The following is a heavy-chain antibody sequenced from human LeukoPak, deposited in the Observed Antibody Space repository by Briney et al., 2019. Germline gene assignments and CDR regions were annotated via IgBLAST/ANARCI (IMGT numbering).Heavy chain of an antibody. J-gene: IGHJ4*02. CDR1: GYSFTSYW. Sequence: GESLKISCKGSGYSFTSYWIGWVRQMPGKGLEWMGIIYPGESDTRYSPSFQGQVTISADKSISTAYLQWSSLKASDTAMYYCARVSALMITFGGVIVGYFDYWGQGTLVTVSS. CDR2: IYPGESDT. D-gene: IGHD3-16*02. CDR3: ARVSALMITFGGVIVGYFDY. V-gene: IGHV5-51*01.